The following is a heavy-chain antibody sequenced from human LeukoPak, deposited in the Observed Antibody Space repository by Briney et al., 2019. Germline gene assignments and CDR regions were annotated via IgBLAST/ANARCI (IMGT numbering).Heavy chain of an antibody. Sequence: ASVKVSCKASGYTFTGYYMHWVRQAPGQGLEWMGWINPNSGGTNYAQKFQGRVTMTRDTSISTAYLELSRLRSDDTAVYYCAGKYSGYDSLDYWGQGTLVTVSS. CDR3: AGKYSGYDSLDY. CDR1: GYTFTGYY. D-gene: IGHD5-12*01. V-gene: IGHV1-2*02. CDR2: INPNSGGT. J-gene: IGHJ4*02.